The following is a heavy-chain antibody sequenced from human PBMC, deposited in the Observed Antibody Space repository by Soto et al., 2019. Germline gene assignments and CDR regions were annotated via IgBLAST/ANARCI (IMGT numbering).Heavy chain of an antibody. V-gene: IGHV4-39*01. CDR1: GGSISSSSYY. CDR2: IYYSGST. D-gene: IGHD5-18*01. Sequence: QLQLQESGPGLVKPSETLSLTCTVSGGSISSSSYYWGWIRQPPGKGLEWIGSIYYSGSTYYNPSLKSRVTISVDTSKNQFSLKLSSVTAADTAVYYCASMVEWIQLWLGPGYWGQGTLVTVSS. CDR3: ASMVEWIQLWLGPGY. J-gene: IGHJ4*02.